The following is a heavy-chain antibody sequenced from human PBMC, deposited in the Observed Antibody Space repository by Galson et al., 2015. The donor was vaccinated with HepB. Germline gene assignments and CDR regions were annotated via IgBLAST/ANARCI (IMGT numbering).Heavy chain of an antibody. V-gene: IGHV3-9*01. CDR3: VKENLVRGEVGFDY. J-gene: IGHJ4*02. CDR2: ISWNSGRI. Sequence: SLRLSCAASGFTFNEYAMHWVRQAPGEGLEWVSGISWNSGRIAYAASVKGRFTISRDNAKRYLYLQMSSLRTEDTALYYCVKENLVRGEVGFDYWGQGTLVTVSS. CDR1: GFTFNEYA.